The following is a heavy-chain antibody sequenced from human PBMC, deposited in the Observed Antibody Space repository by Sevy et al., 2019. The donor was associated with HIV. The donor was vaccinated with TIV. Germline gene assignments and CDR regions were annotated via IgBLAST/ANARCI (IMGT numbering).Heavy chain of an antibody. J-gene: IGHJ4*02. Sequence: GGSLRLSCAASGFTFSAYSMNWVRQAPGRGLEWVSYISRTSRTIYYADSVLGRFTISRDNAKNSLYLQMNSLSPEDTAVYYCARAYGGGGPQGAWTDYWGQGTLVTVSS. V-gene: IGHV3-48*01. CDR1: GFTFSAYS. D-gene: IGHD2-21*01. CDR3: ARAYGGGGPQGAWTDY. CDR2: ISRTSRTI.